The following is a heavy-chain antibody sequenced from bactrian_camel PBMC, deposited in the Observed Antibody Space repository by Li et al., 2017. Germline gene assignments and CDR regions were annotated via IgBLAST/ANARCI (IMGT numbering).Heavy chain of an antibody. Sequence: HVQLVESGGGLVQPGFSLGLSCAASGFSFSSFWMFWVRQAPGKGLEWVSTVNSDGGITYYADSVKGRFTISGDNAKNTLHLQLNSLKTEDTAVYYCVRRSEFGYWGQGTQVTVS. CDR2: VNSDGGIT. CDR1: GFSFSSFW. V-gene: IGHV3S1*01. CDR3: VRRSEFGY. J-gene: IGHJ6*01.